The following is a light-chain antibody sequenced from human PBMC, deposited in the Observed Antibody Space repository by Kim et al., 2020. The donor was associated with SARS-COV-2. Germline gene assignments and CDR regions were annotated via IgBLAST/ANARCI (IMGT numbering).Light chain of an antibody. CDR2: GKN. CDR1: SLRSYY. Sequence: SSELTQDPAVSVALGQTVRITCQGDSLRSYYASWYQQKPGQAPVLVIYGKNNRPSGIPDRFSGSSSGNTASLTITGAQAEDEADYYCNSRDSSGNLWVFGGGTQLTVL. V-gene: IGLV3-19*01. CDR3: NSRDSSGNLWV. J-gene: IGLJ3*02.